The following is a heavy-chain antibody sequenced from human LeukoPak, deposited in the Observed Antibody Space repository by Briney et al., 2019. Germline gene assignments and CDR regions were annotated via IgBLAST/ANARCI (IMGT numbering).Heavy chain of an antibody. CDR1: GGSISSYY. CDR2: IYYSGST. J-gene: IGHJ6*02. Sequence: PSETLSLTCTVSGGSISSYYWSWIRQPPGKGLEWIGYIYYSGSTNYNPSLKSRVTISVDTSKNQFSPKLSSVTAADTAVYYCARRRDYYYYGMGVWGQGTTVTVSS. CDR3: ARRRDYYYYGMGV. V-gene: IGHV4-59*08.